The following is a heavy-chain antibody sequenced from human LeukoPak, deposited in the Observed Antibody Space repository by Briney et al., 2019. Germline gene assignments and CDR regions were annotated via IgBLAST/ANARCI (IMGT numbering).Heavy chain of an antibody. CDR3: AGGSGSYYTPLTYFDY. Sequence: PSETLSLTCTVSGGSISSYYWSWIRQPPGKGLEWIGYIYYSGSTNYNPSLKSRVTISVDTSKNQFSLKLSSVTAADTAVYYCAGGSGSYYTPLTYFDYWGQGTLVTVSS. J-gene: IGHJ4*02. CDR2: IYYSGST. CDR1: GGSISSYY. D-gene: IGHD3-10*01. V-gene: IGHV4-59*01.